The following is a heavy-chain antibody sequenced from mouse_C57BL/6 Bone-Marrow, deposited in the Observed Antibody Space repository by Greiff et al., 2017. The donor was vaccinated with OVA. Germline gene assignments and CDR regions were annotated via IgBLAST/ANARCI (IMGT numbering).Heavy chain of an antibody. CDR2: IYPGSGST. V-gene: IGHV1-55*01. Sequence: QVQLQQPGAELVKPGASVKMSCKASGYTFTSYWITWVKQRPGQGLEWIGDIYPGSGSTNYNEKFKSKATLTVDTSSSTAYMQLSSLTSEDSAVYYCARFSYDGYYDWYFDVWGTGTTVTVSS. CDR1: GYTFTSYW. CDR3: ARFSYDGYYDWYFDV. D-gene: IGHD2-3*01. J-gene: IGHJ1*03.